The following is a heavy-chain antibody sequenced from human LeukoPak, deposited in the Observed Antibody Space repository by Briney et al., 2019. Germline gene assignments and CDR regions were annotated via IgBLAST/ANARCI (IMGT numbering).Heavy chain of an antibody. D-gene: IGHD2-8*01. V-gene: IGHV3-7*05. Sequence: GGSLRLSCAHSGFSFRDSWMSWVRQIPGKGLEWVAYINQDGREKYYVDSVKGRFTISRDNAKNSVYLQMDSLRDEDTAVYHCTKAPNRYYFGYWGLGTLVTVS. CDR2: INQDGREK. J-gene: IGHJ4*02. CDR3: TKAPNRYYFGY. CDR1: GFSFRDSW.